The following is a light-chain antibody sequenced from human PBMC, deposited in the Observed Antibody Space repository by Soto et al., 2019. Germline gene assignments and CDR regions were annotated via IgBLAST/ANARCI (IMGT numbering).Light chain of an antibody. CDR2: DAS. CDR3: QQRSNWRVT. CDR1: QSVSNIY. J-gene: IGKJ4*01. V-gene: IGKV3-11*01. Sequence: EIVLTQSPATLSSSPGERATLSCRASQSVSNIYLAWYQQKPGQAPRLLIYDASNRATGIPARFSGSGSGTDFTLTISSLEPEDIAVYYCQQRSNWRVTFGGGTKVDIK.